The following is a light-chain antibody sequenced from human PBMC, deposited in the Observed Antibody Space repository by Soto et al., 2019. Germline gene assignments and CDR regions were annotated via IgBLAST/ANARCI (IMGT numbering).Light chain of an antibody. J-gene: IGKJ1*01. Sequence: EIVMTQSPATLSVSPGERATLSCRASQSVSSNLAWYQQKPGQAPRLLIYGASTMATGIPARFSGSGSGTAFTLTISSLQSEDFAVYYCQQYNNWPRGTFGQGTKVEIK. CDR1: QSVSSN. CDR2: GAS. CDR3: QQYNNWPRGT. V-gene: IGKV3-15*01.